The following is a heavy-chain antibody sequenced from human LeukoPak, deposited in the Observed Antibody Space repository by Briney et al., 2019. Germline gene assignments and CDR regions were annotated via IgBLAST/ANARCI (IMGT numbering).Heavy chain of an antibody. CDR3: ARLYDSSGYYYDYFDY. CDR2: IYYSGST. V-gene: IGHV4-59*01. Sequence: SETLSLTCTVSGGSISNYYWSRIRQPPGKGLEWIGYIYYSGSTNYNPSLKSRVTISVDTSKNQFSLKLSSVTAADTAVYYCARLYDSSGYYYDYFDYWGQGTLVTVSS. J-gene: IGHJ4*02. D-gene: IGHD3-22*01. CDR1: GGSISNYY.